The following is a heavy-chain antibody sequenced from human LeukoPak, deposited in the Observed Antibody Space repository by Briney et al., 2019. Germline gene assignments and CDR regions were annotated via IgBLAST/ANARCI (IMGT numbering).Heavy chain of an antibody. CDR3: AKDRESLSGYGILYYFDY. CDR1: GFTFSSYA. D-gene: IGHD5-12*01. Sequence: GGSLRLSCAASGFTFSSYAMSWVRQAPGKGLEWVSAISGSGGSTYYADSVKGRFTISRDNSKNTLYLQMNSLRAEDTAVYYCAKDRESLSGYGILYYFDYWGQGTLVTVSS. CDR2: ISGSGGST. V-gene: IGHV3-23*01. J-gene: IGHJ4*02.